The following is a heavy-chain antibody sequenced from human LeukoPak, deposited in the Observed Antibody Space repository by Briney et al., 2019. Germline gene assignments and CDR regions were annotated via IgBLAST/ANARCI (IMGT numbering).Heavy chain of an antibody. CDR1: CGSISSYY. D-gene: IGHD3-22*01. CDR2: IYYNGST. J-gene: IGHJ4*02. Sequence: PSETLSLTCTGACGSISSYYWSWVRQPPGKGLEWIGYIYYNGSTNYNPSLKSRVTISVDTSKNQFSLKLSSVTAADTAVYYCARDNPGYYDSSGFDYWGQGTLVTVSS. CDR3: ARDNPGYYDSSGFDY. V-gene: IGHV4-59*01.